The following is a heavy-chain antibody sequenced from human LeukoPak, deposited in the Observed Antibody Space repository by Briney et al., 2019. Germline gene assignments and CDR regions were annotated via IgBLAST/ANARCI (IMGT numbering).Heavy chain of an antibody. V-gene: IGHV3-7*04. CDR3: ARGTYYYEF. D-gene: IGHD3-16*01. J-gene: IGHJ4*02. CDR2: MNQLGNEK. Sequence: GGSLRLSCAASGFTFTSYAMTWVRQAPGKGLEWVAYMNQLGNEKNYLDSVKGRFTISRDNAKNSLYLQMTSLRAEDTAVYYCARGTYYYEFWGQGTLVTVSP. CDR1: GFTFTSYA.